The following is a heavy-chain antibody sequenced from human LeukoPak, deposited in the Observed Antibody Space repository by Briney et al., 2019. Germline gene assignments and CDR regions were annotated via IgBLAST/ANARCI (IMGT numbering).Heavy chain of an antibody. Sequence: GGSLRLSCAASGFPFSSYAMSWVRQAPGKGLEWVSVISGSGGGTYYADSVKGRFTISGDNSKNTVYLQMNSLRAEDTALYYCAKGGVYGDYYFDYWGQGTLVTVSS. CDR3: AKGGVYGDYYFDY. D-gene: IGHD4-17*01. V-gene: IGHV3-23*01. J-gene: IGHJ4*02. CDR2: ISGSGGGT. CDR1: GFPFSSYA.